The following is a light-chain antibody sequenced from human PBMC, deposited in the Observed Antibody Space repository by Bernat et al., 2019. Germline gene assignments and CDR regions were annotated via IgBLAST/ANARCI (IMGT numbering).Light chain of an antibody. Sequence: QSALTQPRSVSGSPGQSVTISCTGTSSDVGGYNYVSWYQHHPGKAPKLMIYDVTKRPSGVPDRFSGSKSGNTASLTISGLQAEHEADYYCCSYAGSYNHYVFGTGTKVTVL. CDR1: SSDVGGYNY. CDR2: DVT. CDR3: CSYAGSYNHYV. J-gene: IGLJ1*01. V-gene: IGLV2-11*01.